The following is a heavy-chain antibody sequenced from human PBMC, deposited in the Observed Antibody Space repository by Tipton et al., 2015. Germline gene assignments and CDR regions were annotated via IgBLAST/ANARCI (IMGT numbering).Heavy chain of an antibody. V-gene: IGHV3-23*01. CDR2: ISGRAIRT. CDR3: ARKGLGTTVVNPYYFDY. Sequence: GSLRLSCAASGFTFSSYVMSWVRQAPGKGLEWVSAISGRAIRTYYADSVKGRFTISRDNSKNTLFLEMSSLRAEDTAIYYCARKGLGTTVVNPYYFDYWGQGTLVIVSS. CDR1: GFTFSSYV. J-gene: IGHJ4*02. D-gene: IGHD2-15*01.